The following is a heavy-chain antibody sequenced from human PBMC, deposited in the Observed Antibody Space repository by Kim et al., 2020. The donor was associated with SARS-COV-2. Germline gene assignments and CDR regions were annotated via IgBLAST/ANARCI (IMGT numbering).Heavy chain of an antibody. Sequence: FYVGPAKGRFTIARENAKNSLYLQMNSLRAEHTAGYYCATYYYGSGTSFAYWGQGTLVTVSS. D-gene: IGHD3-10*01. V-gene: IGHV3-7*01. CDR3: ATYYYGSGTSFAY. J-gene: IGHJ4*02.